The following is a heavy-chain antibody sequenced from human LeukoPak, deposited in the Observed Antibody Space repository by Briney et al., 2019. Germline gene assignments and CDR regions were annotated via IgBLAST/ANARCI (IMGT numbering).Heavy chain of an antibody. Sequence: SVKVSCNASGGTFSSYAISWVRQAPGQGLEWMGGIIPIFGTANYAQKFQGRVTITADESTSTAYMELSSLRSEDTAVYYCARSGRTYSYDSSGYYIDYWGQGTLVTVSS. J-gene: IGHJ4*02. V-gene: IGHV1-69*13. D-gene: IGHD3-22*01. CDR1: GGTFSSYA. CDR3: ARSGRTYSYDSSGYYIDY. CDR2: IIPIFGTA.